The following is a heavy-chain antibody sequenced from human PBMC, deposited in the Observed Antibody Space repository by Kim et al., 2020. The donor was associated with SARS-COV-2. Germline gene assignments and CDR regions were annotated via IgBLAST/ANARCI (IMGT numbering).Heavy chain of an antibody. CDR3: AREGLGGSGSYSFHSYYYGIDV. D-gene: IGHD3-10*01. V-gene: IGHV4-34*01. J-gene: IGHJ6*02. CDR2: INHSGST. Sequence: SETLSLTCAVYGGSFSGYYWSWIRQPPGKGLEWIGEINHSGSTNYNPSLKSRVTISVDTSKNQFSLKLSSVTAADTAVYYCAREGLGGSGSYSFHSYYYGIDVWGQGTTVTVSS. CDR1: GGSFSGYY.